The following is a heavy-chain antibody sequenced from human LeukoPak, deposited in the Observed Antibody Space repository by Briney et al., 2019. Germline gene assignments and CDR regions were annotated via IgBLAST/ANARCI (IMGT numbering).Heavy chain of an antibody. Sequence: PGGSLRLSCAASGFTFSYYNMNWVRQAPGKGLEWVSSISSSSSYIYYADSVKGRFTISRDNAKNSLYLQMNSLRAEDTAVYYCASGYSGLAWGYWGQGTLVTVSS. CDR3: ASGYSGLAWGY. CDR1: GFTFSYYN. V-gene: IGHV3-21*01. D-gene: IGHD5-12*01. CDR2: ISSSSSYI. J-gene: IGHJ4*02.